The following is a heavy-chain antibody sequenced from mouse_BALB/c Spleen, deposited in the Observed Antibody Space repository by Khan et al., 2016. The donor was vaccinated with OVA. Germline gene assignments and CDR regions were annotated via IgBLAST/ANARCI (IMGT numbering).Heavy chain of an antibody. Sequence: QIQLVQSGPELKKPGETVKISCKASGYTFTNYGMNWVKQSPGKALKWMGWINTYTGEPTYADDFKGRFAFSLETSASTAYLQLNNLKYEDTATYFCARAPCFGYTLDHWGQGTPVTVSA. CDR2: INTYTGEP. CDR1: GYTFTNYG. J-gene: IGHJ4*01. CDR3: ARAPCFGYTLDH. V-gene: IGHV9-3-1*01.